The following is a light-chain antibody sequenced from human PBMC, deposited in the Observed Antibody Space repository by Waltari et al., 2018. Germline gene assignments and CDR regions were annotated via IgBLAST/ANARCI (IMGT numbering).Light chain of an antibody. Sequence: QSALTQPASVSGSPGQSITISCTGTSSDVWSYALVSWYQQHPGKAPKLMIFEVIKRPSGVSTRFSGSKSGNTASLTISGLQTEDEADYHCCSYAGSISSGVVFGGGTKLTVL. J-gene: IGLJ2*01. V-gene: IGLV2-23*02. CDR2: EVI. CDR3: CSYAGSISSGVV. CDR1: SSDVWSYAL.